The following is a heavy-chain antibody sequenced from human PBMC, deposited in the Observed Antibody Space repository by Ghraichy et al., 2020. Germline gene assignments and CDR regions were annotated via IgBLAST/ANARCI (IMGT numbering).Heavy chain of an antibody. J-gene: IGHJ2*01. V-gene: IGHV3-23*01. CDR3: AKPRIVGATYWYFDL. CDR1: GFTFSSYA. CDR2: ISGSGGST. Sequence: GGSLRLSCAASGFTFSSYAMSWVRQAPGKGLEWVSAISGSGGSTYYADSVKGRFTISRDNSKNTLYLQMNSLRAEDTAVYYCAKPRIVGATYWYFDLWGRGTLVTVPS. D-gene: IGHD1-26*01.